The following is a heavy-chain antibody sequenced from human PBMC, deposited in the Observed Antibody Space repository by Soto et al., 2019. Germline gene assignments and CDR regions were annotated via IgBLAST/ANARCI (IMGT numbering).Heavy chain of an antibody. Sequence: PSETLSLTCTVSGGSITSYYWSWIRQPPGKGLEWIGYIYYSGSTNYNPSLKSRVTISVDTSKNQFSLKLSSVTAADTAVYYCASLNYDFWSGYSHYAEYFQHWGQGTLVTVS. V-gene: IGHV4-59*01. CDR3: ASLNYDFWSGYSHYAEYFQH. CDR1: GGSITSYY. CDR2: IYYSGST. D-gene: IGHD3-3*01. J-gene: IGHJ1*01.